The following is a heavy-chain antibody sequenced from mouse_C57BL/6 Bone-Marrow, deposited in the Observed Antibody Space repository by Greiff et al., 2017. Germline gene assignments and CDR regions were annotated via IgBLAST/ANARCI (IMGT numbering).Heavy chain of an antibody. Sequence: QLQQSGAELMKPGASVKLSCKATGYTFPGYWIEWVKQRPGHGLEWIGEILPGSGSTNYNEKFKGKATFTADTSSNTAYMQLSSLTTADSAIYYCARSPFYYGYDWFGYWGQGALVTVSA. CDR3: ARSPFYYGYDWFGY. V-gene: IGHV1-9*01. J-gene: IGHJ3*01. CDR1: GYTFPGYW. CDR2: ILPGSGST. D-gene: IGHD2-2*01.